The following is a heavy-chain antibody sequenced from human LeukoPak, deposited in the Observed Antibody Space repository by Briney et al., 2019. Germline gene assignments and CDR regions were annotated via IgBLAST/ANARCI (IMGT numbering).Heavy chain of an antibody. V-gene: IGHV3-23*01. Sequence: GGSLRLSCAASGFTFSSYAMSWVRQAPGKGLEWVSAISGSGGSTYYADSVKGRFTISRDNSKNTLYLQMNSLRAEDTAVYYCARGIAAAGTHFDYWGQGTLVTVSS. CDR2: ISGSGGST. CDR1: GFTFSSYA. CDR3: ARGIAAAGTHFDY. J-gene: IGHJ4*02. D-gene: IGHD6-13*01.